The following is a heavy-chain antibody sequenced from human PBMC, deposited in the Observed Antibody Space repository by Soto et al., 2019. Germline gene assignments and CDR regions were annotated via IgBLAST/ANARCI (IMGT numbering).Heavy chain of an antibody. CDR1: GESVSSDSAT. CDR3: ARLRGDSLFYF. J-gene: IGHJ4*02. Sequence: QTLSLTCAISGESVSSDSATLDWIRQSPSRGLEWLGRTYYRSRWFNDYAGSVKGRITINPDTSNNQFSLQLTSLSPDDTAVYYCARLRGDSLFYFWGQGTRVTVSS. CDR2: TYYRSRWFN. D-gene: IGHD5-18*01. V-gene: IGHV6-1*01.